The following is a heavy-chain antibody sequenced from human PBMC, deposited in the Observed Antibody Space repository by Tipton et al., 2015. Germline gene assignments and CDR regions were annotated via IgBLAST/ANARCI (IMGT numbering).Heavy chain of an antibody. V-gene: IGHV4-31*03. CDR3: ARVPFDYIDY. CDR2: SYYSGST. Sequence: TLSLTCTVSGDSISSGGYYWSWSRQHPGKGLEWLGYSYYSGSTYYNPSLKSRLTISVDMSKNQFSLKLSSVTAADTAVYYCARVPFDYIDYWGQGTLVTVSS. CDR1: GDSISSGGYY. J-gene: IGHJ4*02.